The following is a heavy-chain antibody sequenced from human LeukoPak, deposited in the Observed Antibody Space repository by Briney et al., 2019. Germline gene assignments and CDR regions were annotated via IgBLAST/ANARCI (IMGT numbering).Heavy chain of an antibody. J-gene: IGHJ4*02. CDR2: IYYSGST. D-gene: IGHD3-10*01. CDR1: GGSISSSSYY. CDR3: ARDRGGLGSVFDY. V-gene: IGHV4-39*02. Sequence: PSETLSLTCTVSGGSISSSSYYWGWIRQPPGKGLEWIGSIYYSGSTYYNPSLKSRVTISVDTSKNQFSLKLSSVTAADTAVYYCARDRGGLGSVFDYWGQGTLVTVSS.